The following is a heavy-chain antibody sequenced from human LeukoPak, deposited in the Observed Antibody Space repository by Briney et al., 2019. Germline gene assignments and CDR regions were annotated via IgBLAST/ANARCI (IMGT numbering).Heavy chain of an antibody. Sequence: PGGSLRLSCAASGFTFSSYAMHWVRQAPGKGLEWVAVISYDGSNKYYADSVKGRFTISRDNSKNTLYLQMNSLRAEDTAVYYCARASVPVWSGYYMGVDAFDIWGQGTMVTVSS. D-gene: IGHD3-3*01. CDR1: GFTFSSYA. V-gene: IGHV3-30-3*01. CDR2: ISYDGSNK. J-gene: IGHJ3*02. CDR3: ARASVPVWSGYYMGVDAFDI.